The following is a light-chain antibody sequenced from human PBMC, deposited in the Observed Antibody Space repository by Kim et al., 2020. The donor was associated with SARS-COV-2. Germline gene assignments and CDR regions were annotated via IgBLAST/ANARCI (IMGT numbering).Light chain of an antibody. CDR1: QSISGL. CDR3: QQYGTYRLS. J-gene: IGKJ4*01. Sequence: SASVGDRVTIACRASQSISGLLAWYQQKPGKAPKLLIYKASSLESGVPSRFSGSGSGTEFTLTITSLQPDDFATYYCQQYGTYRLSFGGGTKVEIK. V-gene: IGKV1-5*03. CDR2: KAS.